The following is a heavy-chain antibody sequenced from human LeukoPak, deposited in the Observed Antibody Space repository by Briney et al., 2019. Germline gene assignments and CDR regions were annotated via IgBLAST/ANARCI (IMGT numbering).Heavy chain of an antibody. CDR1: GFNFRSYE. V-gene: IGHV3-48*03. D-gene: IGHD6-19*01. CDR3: AREIVSAVAGNFDY. CDR2: ISNTDETR. Sequence: GGSPRLSCVASGFNFRSYEMNWVRQAPGKGLEWVSYISNTDETRTYADSVKGRFTISRDNAKNSLHLEMNSLRAEDTAVYYCAREIVSAVAGNFDYWGQGTLVTVSS. J-gene: IGHJ4*02.